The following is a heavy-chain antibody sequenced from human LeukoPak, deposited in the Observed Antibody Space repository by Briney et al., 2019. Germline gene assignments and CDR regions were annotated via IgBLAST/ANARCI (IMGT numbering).Heavy chain of an antibody. CDR2: VNPHSGGT. V-gene: IGHV1-2*02. J-gene: IGHJ4*02. CDR3: ARDIGDYYGSGSYWLL. Sequence: GASVRVSCKPSGYSFIHYYIHWVGQAPGQGREWMGWVNPHSGGTKFAQKFQGRVTMTRDTSINTAYMEVSSLRSDDTAVYYCARDIGDYYGSGSYWLLWGQGTLVTVAS. D-gene: IGHD3-10*01. CDR1: GYSFIHYY.